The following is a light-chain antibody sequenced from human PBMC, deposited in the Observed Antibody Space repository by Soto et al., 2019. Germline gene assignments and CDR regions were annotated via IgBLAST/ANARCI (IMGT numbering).Light chain of an antibody. CDR1: SSDVGSYNL. CDR3: CSYAGSYVV. J-gene: IGLJ2*01. CDR2: EGS. Sequence: QSVLTQPASVSGSPGQSITISCTGTSSDVGSYNLVSWYQQHPGKAPKLMIYEGSKRPSGVSNRFSGSKSGNTASLTISGLQAEDEADYYCCSYAGSYVVFGGGTKLTV. V-gene: IGLV2-23*01.